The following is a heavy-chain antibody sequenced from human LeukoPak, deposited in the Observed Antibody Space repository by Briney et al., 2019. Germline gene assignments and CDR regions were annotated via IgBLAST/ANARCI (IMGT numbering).Heavy chain of an antibody. J-gene: IGHJ4*02. CDR1: GASISGSGYY. Sequence: SETLSLTCAVSGASISGSGYYWGWIRQPPGKGLEWIGNIYYSGSTYYNASLQSRVTISIDTSKNQFSLKLSSVTAADTAVYYCARVIGVQLRRFDYWGQGTLVTVSS. V-gene: IGHV4-39*07. D-gene: IGHD7-27*01. CDR2: IYYSGST. CDR3: ARVIGVQLRRFDY.